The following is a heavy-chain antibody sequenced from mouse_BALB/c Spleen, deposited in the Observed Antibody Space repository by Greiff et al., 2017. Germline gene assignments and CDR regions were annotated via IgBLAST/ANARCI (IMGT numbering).Heavy chain of an antibody. J-gene: IGHJ2*01. D-gene: IGHD2-10*02. CDR3: AREGYGKGDFDY. V-gene: IGHV5-6-5*01. Sequence: EVKLMESGGGLVKPGGSLKLSCAASGFTFSSYAMSWVRQTPEKRLEWVASISSGGSTYYPDSVKGRFTISRDNARNILYLQMSSLRSEDTAMYYCAREGYGKGDFDYWGQGTTLTVSS. CDR1: GFTFSSYA. CDR2: ISSGGST.